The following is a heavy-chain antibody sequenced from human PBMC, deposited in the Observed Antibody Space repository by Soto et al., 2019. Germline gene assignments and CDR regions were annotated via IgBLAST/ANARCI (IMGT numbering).Heavy chain of an antibody. V-gene: IGHV4-59*01. CDR1: SDSITSNY. D-gene: IGHD3-10*01. Sequence: SETRSLTCSVRSDSITSNYWNWIPQPPGKVLKWIGYVYYSGSTNYIPSPKSRVTISVDTSKNQFTLKLTSVTAADTDVYYCARETFYYASGSYFAYFDYWGQGALVTVS. J-gene: IGHJ4*02. CDR3: ARETFYYASGSYFAYFDY. CDR2: VYYSGST.